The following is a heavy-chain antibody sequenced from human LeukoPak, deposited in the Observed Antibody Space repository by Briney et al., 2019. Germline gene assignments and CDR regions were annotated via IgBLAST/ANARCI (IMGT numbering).Heavy chain of an antibody. CDR2: INTNTGNP. J-gene: IGHJ4*02. Sequence: ASVKVSCKASGYTFTSYAMNWVRQVPGQGLEWMGWINTNTGNPTYAQGFTGRFVFSLDTSVSTAYLQISSLKAEDTAVYYCARGEMALVEMVPVDYWGQGTLVTVSS. CDR3: ARGEMALVEMVPVDY. D-gene: IGHD5-24*01. V-gene: IGHV7-4-1*02. CDR1: GYTFTSYA.